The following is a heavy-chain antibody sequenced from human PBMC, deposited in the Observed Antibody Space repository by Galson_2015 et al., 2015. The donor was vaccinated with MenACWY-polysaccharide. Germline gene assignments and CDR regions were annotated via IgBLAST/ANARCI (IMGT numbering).Heavy chain of an antibody. Sequence: SVKVSCKASGYTFTTYSMNWVRQAPGQGLEWMGWINTDTGNPAYAQGFTGRFVFSLDTSVSTAYLQISSLKAEDTAVYYCARDSYGARFDYWGQGTLVTVSS. J-gene: IGHJ4*02. V-gene: IGHV7-4-1*02. CDR1: GYTFTTYS. D-gene: IGHD4-17*01. CDR2: INTDTGNP. CDR3: ARDSYGARFDY.